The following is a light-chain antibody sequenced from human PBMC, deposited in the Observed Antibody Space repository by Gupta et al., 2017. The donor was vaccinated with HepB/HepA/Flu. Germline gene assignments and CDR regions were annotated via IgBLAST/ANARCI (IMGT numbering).Light chain of an antibody. CDR3: SSHAGNKKVV. J-gene: IGLJ2*01. Sequence: QSALTQPPSTSGSPGQSVTISCTGTNSDVGGYNYVSWYQQHPGKAPKLLIYEVSERPSGASDRFSGSKSGNTASLTVSGLQAEDEADYYCSSHAGNKKVVFGGGTKLTVL. V-gene: IGLV2-8*01. CDR1: NSDVGGYNY. CDR2: EVS.